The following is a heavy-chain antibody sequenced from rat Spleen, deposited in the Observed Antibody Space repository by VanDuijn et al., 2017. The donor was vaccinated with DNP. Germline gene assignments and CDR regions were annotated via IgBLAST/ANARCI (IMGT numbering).Heavy chain of an antibody. J-gene: IGHJ2*01. CDR3: ARSYYGYKAYFDY. V-gene: IGHV3-3*01. CDR1: GYSITSSYR. CDR2: RNSAGST. Sequence: EVQLQESGPGLVKPSQSLSLTCSVTGYSITSSYRWNWIRKFPGNKLEWMGSRNSAGSTNYNPSLKSRISITRNTSKNQFFLQVNSVNTEDTATYYCARSYYGYKAYFDYWGQGVMVTVSS. D-gene: IGHD1-9*01.